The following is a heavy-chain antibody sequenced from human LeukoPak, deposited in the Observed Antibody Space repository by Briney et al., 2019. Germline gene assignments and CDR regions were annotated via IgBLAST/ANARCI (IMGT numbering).Heavy chain of an antibody. Sequence: SETLSLTCAVYGGSFSVYYWSWIRQPQGKGLEWIGEINHSGSTNYNPSLKSRVTISVDTSKNQFSLKLSSVTAADTAVYYCARGEYNWYYWAHPNWFDPWGQGTLVTVSS. V-gene: IGHV4-34*01. D-gene: IGHD1-7*01. CDR2: INHSGST. CDR3: ARGEYNWYYWAHPNWFDP. CDR1: GGSFSVYY. J-gene: IGHJ5*02.